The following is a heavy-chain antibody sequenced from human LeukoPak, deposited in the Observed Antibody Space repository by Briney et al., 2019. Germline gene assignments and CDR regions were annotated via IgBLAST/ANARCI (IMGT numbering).Heavy chain of an antibody. V-gene: IGHV1-18*01. CDR1: GYTFTSYG. CDR2: ISAYNGNT. D-gene: IGHD3-10*01. Sequence: ASVKVSCKASGYTFTSYGISWVRQAPGQGLEWMGWISAYNGNTNYAQKLQGRVTMTTDTSTSTAYMELRSLRSDDTAVYYWARDTLDPRKIGFDYWGQGTLVTVSS. J-gene: IGHJ4*02. CDR3: ARDTLDPRKIGFDY.